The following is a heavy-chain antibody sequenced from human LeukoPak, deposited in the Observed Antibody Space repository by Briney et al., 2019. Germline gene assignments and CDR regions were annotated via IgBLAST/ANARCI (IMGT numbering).Heavy chain of an antibody. CDR3: AKDPRVGSRVATPCH. CDR1: GFTFSSYA. CDR2: INGSGGST. J-gene: IGHJ4*02. Sequence: GGSLRLSCAASGFTFSSYAMSWVRQAPGQGLEWVSAINGSGGSTYYADSVKGRFTISRDNSKSTLFLQMNSLRAEDTAVYYCAKDPRVGSRVATPCHWGQGTLVTVSS. V-gene: IGHV3-23*01. D-gene: IGHD5-24*01.